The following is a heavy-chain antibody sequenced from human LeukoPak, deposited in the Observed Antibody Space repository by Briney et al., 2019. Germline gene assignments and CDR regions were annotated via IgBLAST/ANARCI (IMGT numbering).Heavy chain of an antibody. J-gene: IGHJ4*02. CDR1: GFSFSSYA. Sequence: PGGSLRLSCAASGFSFSSYAMSWVRQAPGKGLEWVSGISGSAGNTNYADSVKGRFTISRDISKDTLYLQMNSLRADDTAIYYCAKGDDGSGANYFDYWGQGTLVTVSS. V-gene: IGHV3-23*01. CDR3: AKGDDGSGANYFDY. D-gene: IGHD3-22*01. CDR2: ISGSAGNT.